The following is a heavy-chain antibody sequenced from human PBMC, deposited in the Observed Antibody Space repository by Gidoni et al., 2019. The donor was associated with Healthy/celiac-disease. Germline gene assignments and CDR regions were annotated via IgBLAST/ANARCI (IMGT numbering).Heavy chain of an antibody. CDR3: ATKGLMVYALYD. D-gene: IGHD2-8*01. CDR2: INHSGST. Sequence: QVQLQQWGAGLLKPSETLSLTCAVYGGSFRCYYWSWIRQPPGKGLEWIGEINHSGSTNYNPSLKSRVTISVDTSKNQFSLKLSSVTAADTAVYYCATKGLMVYALYDWGQGTLVTVSS. CDR1: GGSFRCYY. V-gene: IGHV4-34*01. J-gene: IGHJ4*02.